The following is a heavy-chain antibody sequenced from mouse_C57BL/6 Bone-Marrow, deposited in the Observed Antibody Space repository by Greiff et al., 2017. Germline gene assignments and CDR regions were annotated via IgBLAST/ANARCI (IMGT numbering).Heavy chain of an antibody. CDR3: ANGGVTTVVEWYFDV. V-gene: IGHV1-69*01. J-gene: IGHJ1*03. D-gene: IGHD1-1*01. CDR2: IDPSDSYT. Sequence: QVQLQQPGAELVMPGASVKLSCKASGYTFTSYWMHWVKQRPGQGLEWIGEIDPSDSYTNYNQKFKGKPTLTVDKSSSTAYMQLSSLTSEDSAVYYFANGGVTTVVEWYFDVWGTGTTVTVSS. CDR1: GYTFTSYW.